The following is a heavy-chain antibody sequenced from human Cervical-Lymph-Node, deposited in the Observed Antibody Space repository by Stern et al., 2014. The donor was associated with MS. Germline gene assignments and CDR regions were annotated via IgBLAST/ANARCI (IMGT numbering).Heavy chain of an antibody. CDR1: GGSINNNAYY. V-gene: IGHV4-39*01. CDR2: VLYSGST. Sequence: VQLVESGPRLVTPSETLSLTCSVSGGSINNNAYYWGWIRQPPGKGLEWIGSVLYSGSTYYTPSLKSRATVSMDSSKTQFSLRLVSVTAADTAVYYCAKIHRAFANQGHWGQGVLVSVSS. J-gene: IGHJ1*01. D-gene: IGHD3-16*01. CDR3: AKIHRAFANQGH.